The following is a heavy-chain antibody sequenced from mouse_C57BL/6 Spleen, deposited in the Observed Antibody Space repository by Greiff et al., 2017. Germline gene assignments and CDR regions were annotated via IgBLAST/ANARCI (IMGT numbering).Heavy chain of an antibody. V-gene: IGHV1-82*01. CDR2: IYPGDGDT. Sequence: VQLKESGPELVKPGASVKISCKASGYAFSSSWMNWVKQRPGKGLEWIGRIYPGDGDTNYNGKFKGKATLTADKSSSTAYMQLSSLTSEDSAVYFCARGNYGSSYEYFDYWGQGTTLTVSS. CDR3: ARGNYGSSYEYFDY. CDR1: GYAFSSSW. D-gene: IGHD1-1*01. J-gene: IGHJ2*01.